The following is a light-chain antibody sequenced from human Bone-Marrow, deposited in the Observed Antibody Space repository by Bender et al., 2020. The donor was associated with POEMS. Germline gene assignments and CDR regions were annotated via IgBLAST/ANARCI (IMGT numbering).Light chain of an antibody. V-gene: IGLV2-23*02. J-gene: IGLJ2*01. CDR1: SNDVGALNY. Sequence: QSALTQPASVSGSPGQSITISCTGSSNDVGALNYVSWYQQHPGKAPKFMIYEVNKRPSGVPDRFSGSKSGNTASLTISGLQAEDEADYYCCSYAGGSTYVVFGGGTKLTVL. CDR3: CSYAGGSTYVV. CDR2: EVN.